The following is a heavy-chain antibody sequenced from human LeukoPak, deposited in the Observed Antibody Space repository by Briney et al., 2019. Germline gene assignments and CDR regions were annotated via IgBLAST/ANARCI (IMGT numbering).Heavy chain of an antibody. CDR2: IYYSGST. CDR3: ASLSITMIPGAFDI. J-gene: IGHJ3*02. V-gene: IGHV4-31*03. D-gene: IGHD3-22*01. CDR1: GGSISSGGYY. Sequence: PSQTLSLTCTVSGGSISSGGYYWSWTRQHPGKGLEWIGYIYYSGSTYYNPSLKSRVTISVDTSKNQFSLKLSSVTAADTAVYYCASLSITMIPGAFDIWGQGTMVTVSS.